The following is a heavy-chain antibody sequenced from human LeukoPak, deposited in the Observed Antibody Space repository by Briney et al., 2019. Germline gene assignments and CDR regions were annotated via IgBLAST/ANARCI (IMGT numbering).Heavy chain of an antibody. CDR2: IWYDGGNK. J-gene: IGHJ4*02. D-gene: IGHD6-13*01. CDR1: GFTFSSHV. CDR3: ARVAPIYSSSLYYLDY. Sequence: GGSLRLSCAASGFTFSSHVMHWVRQAPGKGLEWVAVIWYDGGNKYYADSVKGRFTISRDNSMNTLYLQMKSLRAEDTAVYYCARVAPIYSSSLYYLDYSGQGTLVTVSS. V-gene: IGHV3-33*01.